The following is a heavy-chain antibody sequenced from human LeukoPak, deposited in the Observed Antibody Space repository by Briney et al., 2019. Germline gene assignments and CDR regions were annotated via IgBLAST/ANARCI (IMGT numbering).Heavy chain of an antibody. D-gene: IGHD2-15*01. CDR2: ISYDGSNK. CDR3: AKNRGYYSGGSCYYFDY. V-gene: IGHV3-30*18. Sequence: GRSLRLSCAASGFTFSSYGMHWVRQAPGKGLERVAVISYDGSNKYYADSVKGRFTISRDNSKNTLYLQMNSLRAEDTAVYYCAKNRGYYSGGSCYYFDYWGQGTLVTVSS. CDR1: GFTFSSYG. J-gene: IGHJ4*02.